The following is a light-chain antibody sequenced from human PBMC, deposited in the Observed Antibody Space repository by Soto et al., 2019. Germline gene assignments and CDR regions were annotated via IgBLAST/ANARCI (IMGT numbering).Light chain of an antibody. CDR1: QGISNY. J-gene: IGKJ2*01. Sequence: DFQMTQSPSSLSASVGDRVTITCRTSQGISNYLAWYQQKPGKSPKLLIFGASTLQSGVPSRFSGSGSGTDFALTISGLQPEDVATYYCQRYDNFPLAFGQGTKLEI. V-gene: IGKV1-27*01. CDR3: QRYDNFPLA. CDR2: GAS.